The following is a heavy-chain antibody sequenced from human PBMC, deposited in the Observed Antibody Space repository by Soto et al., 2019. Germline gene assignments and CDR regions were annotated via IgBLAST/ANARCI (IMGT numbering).Heavy chain of an antibody. D-gene: IGHD2-2*01. V-gene: IGHV3-15*07. CDR1: GFIFSNAW. Sequence: GGSLRLSCAASGFIFSNAWINWVRQAPGKGLEWVGRIKSKADGGTTDFAAPVKGRFAISRDDSMNMMYMQMSSLRTEDTAVYYCTTESYINMPTVPSDYWGHGPLVTLSS. J-gene: IGHJ4*01. CDR3: TTESYINMPTVPSDY. CDR2: IKSKADGGTT.